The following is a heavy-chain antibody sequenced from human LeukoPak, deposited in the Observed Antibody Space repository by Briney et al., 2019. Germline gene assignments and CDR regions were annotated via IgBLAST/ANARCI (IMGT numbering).Heavy chain of an antibody. CDR2: INHSGST. J-gene: IGHJ5*02. CDR1: GGSFSGYY. V-gene: IGHV4-34*01. CDR3: ARGGVERYCSGGSCYGWFDP. Sequence: SETLSLTCAVYGGSFSGYYLSWIRQPPGKGLEWIGEINHSGSTNYNPSLKSRVTISVDTSKNQFSLNLNSVTATDTAVYYCARGGVERYCSGGSCYGWFDPWGQGTLVTVSS. D-gene: IGHD2-15*01.